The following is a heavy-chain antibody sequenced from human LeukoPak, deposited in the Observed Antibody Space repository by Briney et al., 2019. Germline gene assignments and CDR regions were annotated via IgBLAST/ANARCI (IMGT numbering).Heavy chain of an antibody. CDR1: GFSLSTSGVG. D-gene: IGHD6-25*01. V-gene: IGHV2-5*02. CDR3: AHSMGSGYETDAFDM. J-gene: IGHJ3*02. Sequence: ESGPTLVKPTATLTLTCAFSGFSLSTSGVGVGWIRQPPGKALEWLAPIYWDDDKRYSPSLKSRLTITKDTSKNQVVLTMTNMDPVDTATYYCAHSMGSGYETDAFDMWGQGTMVSVSS. CDR2: IYWDDDK.